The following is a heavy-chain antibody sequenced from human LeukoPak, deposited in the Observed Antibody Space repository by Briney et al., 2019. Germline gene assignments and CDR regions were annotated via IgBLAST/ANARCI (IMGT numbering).Heavy chain of an antibody. Sequence: SETLSLTCTVSGGSISGSSYYWGWIRQPPGKGLEWIGSIYYSGSTYYNPSLKSRVTISVDTSKNQFSLKLSSVTAADTAVYYCARQNRNYYGSGSYYPPDYWGQGTLVTVSS. CDR2: IYYSGST. D-gene: IGHD3-10*01. V-gene: IGHV4-39*01. CDR1: GGSISGSSYY. J-gene: IGHJ4*02. CDR3: ARQNRNYYGSGSYYPPDY.